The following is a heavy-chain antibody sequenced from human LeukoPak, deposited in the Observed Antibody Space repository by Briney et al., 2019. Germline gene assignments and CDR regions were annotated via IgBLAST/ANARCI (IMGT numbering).Heavy chain of an antibody. CDR1: GGSISSYY. Sequence: SETLSLTCTVSGGSISSYYWSWIRQPAGKGLEWIGRIYSSGTTNYNPSLKSRVTMSVDTSKNQFSLKLSSVTAADTAVYYCARVYYYDSSGAFDYWGQGTLVTVSS. CDR3: ARVYYYDSSGAFDY. J-gene: IGHJ4*02. CDR2: IYSSGTT. V-gene: IGHV4-4*07. D-gene: IGHD3-22*01.